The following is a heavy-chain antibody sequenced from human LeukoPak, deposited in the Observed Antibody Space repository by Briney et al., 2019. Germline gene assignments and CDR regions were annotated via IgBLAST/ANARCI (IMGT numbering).Heavy chain of an antibody. Sequence: GDSLKISCKGSGYSFTSYWIGWVRQMPGKGLEWMGIIYPGDSDSRYSPSLQGQVTISADKSISTAYLQWSSLKASDTAMYYCARLWAVAGNFDYWGQGTLVTVSS. CDR3: ARLWAVAGNFDY. CDR2: IYPGDSDS. D-gene: IGHD6-19*01. J-gene: IGHJ4*02. CDR1: GYSFTSYW. V-gene: IGHV5-51*01.